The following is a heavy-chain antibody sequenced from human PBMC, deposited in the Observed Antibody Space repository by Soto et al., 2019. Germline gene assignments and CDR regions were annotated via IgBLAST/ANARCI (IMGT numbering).Heavy chain of an antibody. D-gene: IGHD5-12*01. V-gene: IGHV1-18*01. J-gene: IGHJ6*03. CDR1: GYTFTNYG. CDR2: ISAYNGDT. CDR3: ARSKVGYSGYDPRYYYYYYMDV. Sequence: GASVKVSCKASGYTFTNYGITWVRQAPGQGLEWMGWISAYNGDTHYTQRLQGRVTMTTDTSTSTAYMELRGLRSDDTAVYYCARSKVGYSGYDPRYYYYYYMDVWGKGTTVTVSS.